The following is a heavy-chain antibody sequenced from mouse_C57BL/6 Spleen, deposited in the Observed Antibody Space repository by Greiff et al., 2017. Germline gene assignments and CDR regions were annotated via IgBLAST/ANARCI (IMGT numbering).Heavy chain of an antibody. Sequence: QVQLQQSGAELVKPGASVKISCKASGYAFSSYWMNWVKQRPGKGLEWIGQIYPGDGDTNYNGKFKGKATLTADKSSSTAYMQLSSLTSEDSAVYFFARADYYGSSLLTYWGQGTLVTVSA. CDR3: ARADYYGSSLLTY. V-gene: IGHV1-80*01. D-gene: IGHD1-1*01. CDR1: GYAFSSYW. CDR2: IYPGDGDT. J-gene: IGHJ3*01.